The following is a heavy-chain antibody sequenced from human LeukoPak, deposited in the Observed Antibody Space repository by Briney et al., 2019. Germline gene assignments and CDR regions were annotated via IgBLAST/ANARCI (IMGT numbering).Heavy chain of an antibody. V-gene: IGHV3-7*01. CDR1: GFTFSNYL. CDR2: IEEDGSEK. D-gene: IGHD4-17*01. Sequence: GGSLRLSCAASGFTFSNYLMSWVRQAPGKGLEWVANIEEDGSEKDYVDSVKGRFTISRDNAKNSLYLQMNSLRDEDTAVYYCARDFYGDWAFDIWGQGTMVTVSS. CDR3: ARDFYGDWAFDI. J-gene: IGHJ3*02.